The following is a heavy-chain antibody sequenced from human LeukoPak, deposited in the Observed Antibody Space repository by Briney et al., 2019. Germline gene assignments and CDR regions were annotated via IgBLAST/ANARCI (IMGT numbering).Heavy chain of an antibody. CDR2: ISGSGGST. CDR3: AKDLELRLFRDHDAFDI. J-gene: IGHJ3*02. CDR1: GFTFSSYA. D-gene: IGHD1-7*01. V-gene: IGHV3-23*01. Sequence: TGGSLRLSCAASGFTFSSYAMSWVRQAPGKGLEWVSAISGSGGSTYYADSVKGRFTISRDNSKNTLYLQMNSLRAEDTAVYYCAKDLELRLFRDHDAFDIWGQGTMVAVSS.